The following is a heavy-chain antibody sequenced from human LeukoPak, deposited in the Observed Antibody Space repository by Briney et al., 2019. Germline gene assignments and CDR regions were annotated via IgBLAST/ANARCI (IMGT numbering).Heavy chain of an antibody. Sequence: GGSLRLSCAASGFSFSTYNMNWVRQAPGKGLEWIAFINSRSTTIYYADSVKGRFTISRDNARNSLDLQMNSLRVEDTAVYYCARDEDKRLPINYFDPWGQGTLVTVSS. CDR2: INSRSTTI. CDR1: GFSFSTYN. D-gene: IGHD2-15*01. J-gene: IGHJ5*02. V-gene: IGHV3-48*04. CDR3: ARDEDKRLPINYFDP.